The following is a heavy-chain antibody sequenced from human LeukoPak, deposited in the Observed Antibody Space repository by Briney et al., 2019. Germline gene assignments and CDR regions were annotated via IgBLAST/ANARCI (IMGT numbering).Heavy chain of an antibody. CDR3: AGYDSSGYYDAFDI. D-gene: IGHD3-22*01. J-gene: IGHJ4*02. CDR1: GFTFSNAW. V-gene: IGHV3-30-3*01. CDR2: ISYDGSNK. Sequence: PGGSLRLSCAASGFTFSNAWMSWVRQAPGKGLEWVAVISYDGSNKYYADSVKGRFTISRDNSKNTLYLQMNSLRAEDTAVYYCAGYDSSGYYDAFDIWGQGTLVTVSS.